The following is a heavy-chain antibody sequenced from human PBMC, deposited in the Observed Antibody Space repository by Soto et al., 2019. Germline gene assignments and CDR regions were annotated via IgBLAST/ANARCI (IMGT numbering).Heavy chain of an antibody. V-gene: IGHV4-59*01. CDR1: GASITDSY. Sequence: QMQMRESGPRLVKPSETLSLTCTVSGASITDSYWSWIRQPPEKGLEWIGYIYFSGIANYNPSLKSRATISRDTSKNEFSLKLTSVTAADTAIYYCARGDSDLAVSEAAYWGQGTLVTVSS. D-gene: IGHD2-15*01. CDR2: IYFSGIA. CDR3: ARGDSDLAVSEAAY. J-gene: IGHJ1*01.